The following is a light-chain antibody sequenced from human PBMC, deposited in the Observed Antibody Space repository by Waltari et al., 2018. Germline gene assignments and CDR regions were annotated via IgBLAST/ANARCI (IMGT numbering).Light chain of an antibody. J-gene: IGKJ2*01. CDR3: QQYYSPFSFT. Sequence: DVVVTQSPDSLAVSLGERATIHCKSSQTVLYSFDNRHYLAWYQQKPGKPPKLLIYGSSTRESGVPDRFIGSGSGTDFTLTISSLQAEDVAVYYCQQYYSPFSFTFGQGTKVEIK. CDR1: QTVLYSFDNRHY. CDR2: GSS. V-gene: IGKV4-1*01.